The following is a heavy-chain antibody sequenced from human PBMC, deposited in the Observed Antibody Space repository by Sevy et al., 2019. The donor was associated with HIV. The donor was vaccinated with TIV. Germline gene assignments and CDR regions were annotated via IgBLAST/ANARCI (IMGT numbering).Heavy chain of an antibody. V-gene: IGHV3-48*04. J-gene: IGHJ4*02. CDR3: ARDHGGSYFDY. Sequence: GGSLRLSCAASGFTFSSSAMNWVRQAPGKGLEWVSYISSSGSTIYYADSVKGRFTISRDNAKNSLYLQMNSLRAEDTAVYYCARDHGGSYFDYWGQGTLVTVSS. CDR1: GFTFSSSA. D-gene: IGHD1-26*01. CDR2: ISSSGSTI.